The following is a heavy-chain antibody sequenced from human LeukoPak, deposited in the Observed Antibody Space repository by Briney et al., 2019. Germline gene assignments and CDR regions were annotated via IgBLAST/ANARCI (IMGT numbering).Heavy chain of an antibody. J-gene: IGHJ4*02. V-gene: IGHV4-34*01. CDR2: INHSGST. D-gene: IGHD6-19*01. CDR3: ARRARRGGIAVAGTGAFDY. CDR1: GGSFSGYY. Sequence: PSETLSLTCAVYGGSFSGYYWSWIRQPPGKGLEWIGEINHSGSTNYNSSLKSRVTISVDTSKNQFSLKLSSVTAADTAVYYCARRARRGGIAVAGTGAFDYWGQGTLVTVSS.